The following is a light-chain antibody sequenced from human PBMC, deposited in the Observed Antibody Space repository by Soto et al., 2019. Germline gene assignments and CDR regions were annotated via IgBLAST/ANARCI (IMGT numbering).Light chain of an antibody. Sequence: EIVLTQSPGTLSLSPGERATLSCRASQSVSSNYLAWYQQKPGQAPRLLIFGASSRASGIPDRFSGSGSGTDFTLTIVRLEPEDFAVYYCQQYGRSPATFGQGTKVDIK. CDR2: GAS. CDR3: QQYGRSPAT. J-gene: IGKJ1*01. CDR1: QSVSSNY. V-gene: IGKV3-20*01.